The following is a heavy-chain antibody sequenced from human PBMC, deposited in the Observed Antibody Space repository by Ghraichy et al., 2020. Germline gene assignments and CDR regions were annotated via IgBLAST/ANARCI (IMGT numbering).Heavy chain of an antibody. CDR1: GFTFSSYS. CDR2: ISSSSSYI. Sequence: GGSLRLSCAASGFTFSSYSMNWVRQAPGKGLEWVSSISSSSSYIYYADSVKGRFTISRDNAKNSLYLQMNSLRAEDTAVYYCARDSTIFGVAWTYYYYGMDVWGQGTTVTVSS. D-gene: IGHD3-3*01. J-gene: IGHJ6*02. V-gene: IGHV3-21*01. CDR3: ARDSTIFGVAWTYYYYGMDV.